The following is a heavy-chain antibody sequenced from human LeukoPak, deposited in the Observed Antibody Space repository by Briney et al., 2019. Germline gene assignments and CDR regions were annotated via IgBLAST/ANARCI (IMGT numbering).Heavy chain of an antibody. Sequence: SETLSLTCAVSGGSISSGGYSWSWIRQPPGKGLEWIGYIYHSGSTYYNPSLKSRVTISVDRSKNQFSLKLSSVTAADTAVYYCARAPNPDFFDDWGQGTLVTVSS. CDR3: ARAPNPDFFDD. V-gene: IGHV4-30-2*01. CDR1: GGSISSGGYS. D-gene: IGHD2-8*01. J-gene: IGHJ4*02. CDR2: IYHSGST.